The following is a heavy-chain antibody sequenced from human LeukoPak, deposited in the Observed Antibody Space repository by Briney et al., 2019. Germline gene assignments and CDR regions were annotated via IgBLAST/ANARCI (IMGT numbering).Heavy chain of an antibody. CDR3: ARVFHDSSGYYPYYFDY. Sequence: GGSLRLSCAASGFIFSSYAVLWVRQAPGKGLEWVAAISYDGSNKYYADSVKGRFTISRDNSKNTLYLQMNSLRAEDTAVYYCARVFHDSSGYYPYYFDYWGQGTLVPVSS. CDR1: GFIFSSYA. CDR2: ISYDGSNK. J-gene: IGHJ4*02. D-gene: IGHD3-22*01. V-gene: IGHV3-30-3*01.